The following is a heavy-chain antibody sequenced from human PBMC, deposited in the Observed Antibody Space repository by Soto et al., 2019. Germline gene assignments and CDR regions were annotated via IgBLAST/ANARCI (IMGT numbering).Heavy chain of an antibody. V-gene: IGHV1-18*01. CDR2: ISAYNGNT. J-gene: IGHJ3*02. CDR3: ARGWATTRRGRNDAFDI. D-gene: IGHD4-17*01. CDR1: GYTFTSYG. Sequence: GASVKVSCKASGYTFTSYGISWVRQAPGQGLEWMGWISAYNGNTNYAQKLQGRVTMTTDTSTSTAYMELRSLRSDDTAVYYCARGWATTRRGRNDAFDIWGQGTMVTVSS.